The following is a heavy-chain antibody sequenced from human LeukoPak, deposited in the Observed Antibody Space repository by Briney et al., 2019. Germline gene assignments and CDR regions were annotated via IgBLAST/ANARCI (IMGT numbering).Heavy chain of an antibody. V-gene: IGHV1-69*13. Sequence: SVKVSCKASGGTFSSYAISWVRQAPGQGLEWMGGIIPIFGTANYAQKFQDRVTITADESTSTAYMELSSLRSEDTAVYYCARDRGSYFLFDYWGQGTLVTVSS. D-gene: IGHD1-26*01. CDR1: GGTFSSYA. J-gene: IGHJ4*02. CDR2: IIPIFGTA. CDR3: ARDRGSYFLFDY.